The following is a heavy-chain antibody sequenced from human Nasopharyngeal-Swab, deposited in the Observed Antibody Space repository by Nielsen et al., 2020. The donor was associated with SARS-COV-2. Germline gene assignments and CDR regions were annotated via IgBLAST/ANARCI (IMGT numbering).Heavy chain of an antibody. Sequence: ASVKVSCKVSGYTLTELSMHWVRQAPGKGLEWVGGFDPEDGETIYAQKFQGRVTMTEDTSTDTAYMELSSLRSEDTAVYYCARAFSSWYVMQASDYFDYWGQGTLVTVSS. J-gene: IGHJ4*02. V-gene: IGHV1-24*01. CDR3: ARAFSSWYVMQASDYFDY. CDR2: FDPEDGET. CDR1: GYTLTELS. D-gene: IGHD6-13*01.